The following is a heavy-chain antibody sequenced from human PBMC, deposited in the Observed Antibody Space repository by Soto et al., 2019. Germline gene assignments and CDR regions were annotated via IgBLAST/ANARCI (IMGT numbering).Heavy chain of an antibody. Sequence: QVQLVQSGAEVKKPGASVKVSCKASGYTFTTYYMHWVRQAPGQGLEWMGIISRDGGRTSYPQQFQGNVTVTSYTSACTAYIELNSLRCEDRAVNYCANRDHGPYWGQGTLVTVSS. CDR2: ISRDGGRT. J-gene: IGHJ4*02. V-gene: IGHV1-46*01. CDR3: ANRDHGPY. CDR1: GYTFTTYY.